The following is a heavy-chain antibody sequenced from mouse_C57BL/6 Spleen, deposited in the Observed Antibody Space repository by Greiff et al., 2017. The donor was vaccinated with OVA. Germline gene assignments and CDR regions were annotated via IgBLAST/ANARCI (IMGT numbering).Heavy chain of an antibody. CDR1: GYTFTSYW. V-gene: IGHV1-74*01. D-gene: IGHD4-1*01. J-gene: IGHJ3*01. CDR2: IHPSDSDT. Sequence: QVQLQQSGAELVKPGASVKVSCKASGYTFTSYWMHWVKQRPGQGLEWIGRIHPSDSDTNYNQKFKGKATLTVAKSYSTAYIQLSSVESEASEVDRCADRESWDGFAYWGQGTLVTVSA. CDR3: ADRESWDGFAY.